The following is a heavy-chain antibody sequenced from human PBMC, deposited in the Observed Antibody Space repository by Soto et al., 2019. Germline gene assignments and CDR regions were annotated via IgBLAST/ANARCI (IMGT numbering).Heavy chain of an antibody. J-gene: IGHJ5*02. CDR1: GGSDCTNRCT. V-gene: IGHV6-1*01. CDR2: TYYRSTWSY. D-gene: IGHD3-3*02. CDR3: GIRKGNTGLAS. Sequence: PALPSTCEIRGGSDCTNRCTSYYNKKSPSRGLEWLGRTYYRSTWSYDYAVSVKGRITINPDTSNNQLSLHLNSVTPDDTAVYYDGIRKGNTGLASWGKGTLVPVSS.